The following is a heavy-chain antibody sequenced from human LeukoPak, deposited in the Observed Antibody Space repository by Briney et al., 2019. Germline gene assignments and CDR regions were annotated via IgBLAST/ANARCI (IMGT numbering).Heavy chain of an antibody. CDR3: ARHSAHSSTNDAFDM. D-gene: IGHD6-13*01. CDR2: IYYSGST. J-gene: IGHJ3*02. CDR1: GGSISSSSYY. Sequence: PSETLSLTCTVSGGSISSSSYYWGWIRQPPGKGLEWIGNIYYSGSTYYNPSLTSRVTISVDTSKNQFSLKLSSVTAADTAVYYCARHSAHSSTNDAFDMWGQGTLVIVSS. V-gene: IGHV4-39*07.